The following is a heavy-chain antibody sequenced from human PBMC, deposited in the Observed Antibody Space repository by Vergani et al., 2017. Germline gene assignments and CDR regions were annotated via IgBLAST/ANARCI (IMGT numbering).Heavy chain of an antibody. J-gene: IGHJ6*03. V-gene: IGHV4-34*01. CDR1: GGSFSGYY. D-gene: IGHD3-10*01. CDR2: INHSGST. Sequence: QVQLQQWGAGLLKPSETLSLTCAVYGGSFSGYYWSWIRQPPGKGLEWIGEINHSGSTNYNPSLKSRVTISVDPSKNQFSLKLSSVTAADTAVYYCARVPITMVRGVINYYYYYMDVWGKGTTVTVSS. CDR3: ARVPITMVRGVINYYYYYMDV.